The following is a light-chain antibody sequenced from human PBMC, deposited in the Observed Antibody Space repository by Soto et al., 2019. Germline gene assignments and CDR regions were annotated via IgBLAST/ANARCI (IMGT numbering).Light chain of an antibody. CDR2: EVS. CDR3: SSFRSGTTL. Sequence: QSALTQPASVSGSPGQSITISCTGTSSDIGGYNFVSWYHQHPGKAPKLMIYEVSNRPSGVSDRFSGSKSGNTASLTISGFQAEDEADYYCSSFRSGTTLFGTGTKVTVL. J-gene: IGLJ1*01. CDR1: SSDIGGYNF. V-gene: IGLV2-14*01.